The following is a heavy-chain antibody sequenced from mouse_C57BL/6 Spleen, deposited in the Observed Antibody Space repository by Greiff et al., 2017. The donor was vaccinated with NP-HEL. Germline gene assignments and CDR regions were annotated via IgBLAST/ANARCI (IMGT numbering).Heavy chain of an antibody. J-gene: IGHJ1*03. D-gene: IGHD1-1*01. Sequence: VQLKESGPELVKPGASVKISCKASGYSFTDYNMNWVKQSNGKSLEWIGVINPKYGTTSYNQKFKGKATLTVDQSSSTAYLQLSSLTSEDTAVYYCARRYYGRGFVWGTGTAVTVSS. CDR3: ARRYYGRGFV. V-gene: IGHV1-39*01. CDR2: INPKYGTT. CDR1: GYSFTDYN.